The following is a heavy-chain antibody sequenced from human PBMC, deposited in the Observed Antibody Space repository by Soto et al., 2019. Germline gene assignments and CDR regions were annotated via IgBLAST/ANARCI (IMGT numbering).Heavy chain of an antibody. Sequence: PSETLSLTXTVSGGSISGYYWSWIRQPPGKGLEWIGYIYYSGSSNYNPSLKSRVTISLDTSKNQFSLRLRSVTAADTAVYYCARARYYSSGYYYFDYWGQGTLVTVSS. D-gene: IGHD3-22*01. CDR3: ARARYYSSGYYYFDY. CDR1: GGSISGYY. V-gene: IGHV4-59*01. CDR2: IYYSGSS. J-gene: IGHJ4*02.